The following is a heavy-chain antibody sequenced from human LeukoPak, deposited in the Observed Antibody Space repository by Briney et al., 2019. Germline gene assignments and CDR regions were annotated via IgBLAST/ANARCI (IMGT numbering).Heavy chain of an antibody. CDR3: ALNGREVPSGAFDI. D-gene: IGHD3-16*02. CDR2: ISGSGGST. J-gene: IGHJ3*02. V-gene: IGHV3-23*01. CDR1: GFTFSNYA. Sequence: PGGSLRLSCAASGFTFSNYAMSWVRQAPGKGLEWVSVISGSGGSTYYADSVKSRFTISRDNSKNTLYLQMNSLRAEDTAVYYCALNGREVPSGAFDIWGQGTMVTVSS.